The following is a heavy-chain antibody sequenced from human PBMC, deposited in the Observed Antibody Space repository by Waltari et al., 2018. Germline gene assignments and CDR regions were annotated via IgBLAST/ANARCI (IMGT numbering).Heavy chain of an antibody. CDR3: ARDRGSYPFDY. CDR2: ISSSSSYI. D-gene: IGHD1-26*01. J-gene: IGHJ4*02. Sequence: EVQLVESGGGLVKPGGSLRLSCAASGFTFLIYRMNWVRQAPGKGLEWVSSISSSSSYIYYADSVKGRFTISRDNAKNSLYLQMNSLRAEDTAVYYCARDRGSYPFDYWGQGTLVTVSS. V-gene: IGHV3-21*01. CDR1: GFTFLIYR.